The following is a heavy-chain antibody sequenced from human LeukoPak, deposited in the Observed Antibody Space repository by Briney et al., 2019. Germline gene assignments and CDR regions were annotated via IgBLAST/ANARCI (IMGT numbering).Heavy chain of an antibody. J-gene: IGHJ4*02. Sequence: SETLSLTCTVSGYSISSGYYWSWIRQPAGKGLEWIGRIYTSGSTNYNPSLKSRVTMSVDTSKNQFSLKLSSVTAADTAVYYCARGVAAAGTVYYFDYWGQGTLVTVSS. CDR2: IYTSGST. CDR1: GYSISSGYY. CDR3: ARGVAAAGTVYYFDY. D-gene: IGHD6-13*01. V-gene: IGHV4-61*02.